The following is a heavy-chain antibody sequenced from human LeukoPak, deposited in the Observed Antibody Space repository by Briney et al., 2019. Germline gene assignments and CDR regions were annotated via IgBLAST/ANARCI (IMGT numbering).Heavy chain of an antibody. V-gene: IGHV1-69*05. CDR2: IIPIFGTA. D-gene: IGHD6-6*01. J-gene: IGHJ4*02. CDR1: GGTFSSDT. Sequence: SVKVSCKASGGTFSSDTISWVRQAPGQGLEWMGGIIPIFGTANYAQKFQGRVTITTDESTSTAYMELSSLRSEDTAVYYCARVRWSSSSSLDYWGQGTLVTVSS. CDR3: ARVRWSSSSSLDY.